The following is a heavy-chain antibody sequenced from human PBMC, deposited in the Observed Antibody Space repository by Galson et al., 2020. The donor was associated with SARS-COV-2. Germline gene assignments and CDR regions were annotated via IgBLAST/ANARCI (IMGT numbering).Heavy chain of an antibody. J-gene: IGHJ6*02. CDR3: ARGLYSSSSLHYYYYGMDV. Sequence: ASVKVSCKASGYTFTGYYMHWVRQAPGQGLEWMGWINPNSGGTNYAQKFQGRVTMTRDTSISTAYMELSRLRSDDTAVYYCARGLYSSSSLHYYYYGMDVWGQGTTVTVSS. V-gene: IGHV1-2*02. CDR1: GYTFTGYY. CDR2: INPNSGGT. D-gene: IGHD6-6*01.